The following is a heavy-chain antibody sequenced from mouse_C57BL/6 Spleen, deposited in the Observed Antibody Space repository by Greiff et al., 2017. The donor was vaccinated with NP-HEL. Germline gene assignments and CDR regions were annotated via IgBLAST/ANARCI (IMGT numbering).Heavy chain of an antibody. Sequence: VQLQESGAELVRPGASVTLSCKASGYTFTDYEMHWVKQTPVHGLEWIGAIYPDTGGTAYNQKFKGKAILTADKSSSTAYMELRSLTSEDSAVYYCTISAVGAMDYWGQGTSVTVSS. J-gene: IGHJ4*01. CDR2: IYPDTGGT. CDR1: GYTFTDYE. V-gene: IGHV1-15*01. CDR3: TISAVGAMDY. D-gene: IGHD6-2*01.